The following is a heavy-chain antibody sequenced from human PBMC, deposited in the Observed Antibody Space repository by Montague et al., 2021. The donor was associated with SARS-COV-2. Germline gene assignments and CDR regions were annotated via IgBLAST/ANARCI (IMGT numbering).Heavy chain of an antibody. J-gene: IGHJ5*02. CDR2: MVYSGRN. CDR3: ARHDHTDFGNPNWFDP. V-gene: IGHV4-39*01. CDR1: GDSINSDTAF. D-gene: IGHD5-18*01. Sequence: SETLSLTCTVSGDSINSDTAFWGWVRQSPGKGLEWIGSMVYSGRNFYNVALRSRPTISVDTSKNQFSLEWRAVTAADTGLYYCARHDHTDFGNPNWFDPWGQGTLVTVSS.